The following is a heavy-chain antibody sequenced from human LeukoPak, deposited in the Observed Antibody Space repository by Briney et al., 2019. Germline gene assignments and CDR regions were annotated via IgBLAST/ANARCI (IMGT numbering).Heavy chain of an antibody. J-gene: IGHJ1*01. CDR2: IKSKTDGGTT. D-gene: IGHD1-14*01. V-gene: IGHV3-15*01. CDR3: TTDVYEYFQH. CDR1: RFTFSSNT. Sequence: GGSLRLSCAASRFTFSSNTMNWVRQAPGKGLEWVGRIKSKTDGGTTDYAAPVKGRFTISRDDSKNTLYLQMNSLKTEDTAVYYCTTDVYEYFQHWGQGTLVTVSS.